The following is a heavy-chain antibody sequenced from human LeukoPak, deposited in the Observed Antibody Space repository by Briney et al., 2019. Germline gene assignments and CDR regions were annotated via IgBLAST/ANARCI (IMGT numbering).Heavy chain of an antibody. CDR1: GFTFSSYG. CDR2: IWYGGSNK. CDR3: AKDRGGSGRRHPSDY. V-gene: IGHV3-33*06. J-gene: IGHJ4*02. Sequence: GGSLRLSCAASGFTFSSYGMHWVRQAPGKGLEWVAVIWYGGSNKYYADSVKGRFTISRDNSKNTLYLQMNSLRAEDTAVYYCAKDRGGSGRRHPSDYWGQGTLVTVSS. D-gene: IGHD3-10*01.